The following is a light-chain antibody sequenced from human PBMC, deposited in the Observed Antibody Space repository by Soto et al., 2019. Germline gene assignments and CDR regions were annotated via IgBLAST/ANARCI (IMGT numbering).Light chain of an antibody. V-gene: IGLV2-14*01. J-gene: IGLJ1*01. CDR3: SSFTSRFTFV. CDR1: RSDVGAYNY. CDR2: EVT. Sequence: QSVLTQPASVSGAPGQSIAISCTGTRSDVGAYNYVSWYQQHPSKAPKRMISEVTNRPSGVSDRFSGSKSGNTAALTISGLQAEDEADYYCSSFTSRFTFVFGTGTKLTVL.